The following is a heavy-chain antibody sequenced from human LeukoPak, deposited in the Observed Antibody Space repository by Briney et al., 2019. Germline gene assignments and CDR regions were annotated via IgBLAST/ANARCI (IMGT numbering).Heavy chain of an antibody. V-gene: IGHV3-73*01. Sequence: TGGSLRLSCAASGFTFSGSAMHWVRQASGKGLEWVGRIRSKANSYATAYAASVKGRFTISRDDSKNTAYLQMNSLKTEDTAVYYCTRSVPLDGDYGYYYYMDVWGKGTTVTVSS. CDR2: IRSKANSYAT. D-gene: IGHD4-17*01. CDR1: GFTFSGSA. J-gene: IGHJ6*03. CDR3: TRSVPLDGDYGYYYYMDV.